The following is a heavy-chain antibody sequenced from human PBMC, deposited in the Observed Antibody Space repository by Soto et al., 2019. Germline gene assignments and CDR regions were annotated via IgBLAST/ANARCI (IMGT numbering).Heavy chain of an antibody. CDR2: IIPVFGTA. J-gene: IGHJ6*02. V-gene: IGHV1-69*01. CDR1: RVAFSKFI. CDR3: AKVRYSSPMGYYYGMDV. D-gene: IGHD2-2*01. Sequence: QAQLEQSGGEVKKPGSSVKVSCKASRVAFSKFIVTWVRQAPGVGLEWVGGIIPVFGTANYAQKIQGRGTISADESTSTSYMEVNNLRSEDTAVYYCAKVRYSSPMGYYYGMDVWGQGTTVTVSS.